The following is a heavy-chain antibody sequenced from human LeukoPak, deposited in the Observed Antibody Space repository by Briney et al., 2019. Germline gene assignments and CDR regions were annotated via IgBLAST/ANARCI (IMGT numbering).Heavy chain of an antibody. CDR2: IYYSGST. D-gene: IGHD1-26*01. V-gene: IGHV4-61*08. Sequence: PSQTLPLTCTVSGGSISRGGYYWSWIRQHPGKGLEWIGYIYYSGSTNYNPSLKSRVTISVDTSKNQFSLKLSSVTAADTAVYYCARGIVGATRAFDIWSQGTMVTVSS. CDR1: GGSISRGGYY. J-gene: IGHJ3*02. CDR3: ARGIVGATRAFDI.